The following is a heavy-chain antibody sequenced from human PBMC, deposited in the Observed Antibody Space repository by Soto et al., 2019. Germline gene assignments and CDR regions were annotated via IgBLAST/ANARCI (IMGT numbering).Heavy chain of an antibody. CDR2: ISAGGDMT. D-gene: IGHD1-26*01. J-gene: IGHJ6*02. CDR1: GFALSSYA. CDR3: ARGDRGGSGSPASYYDSGGDV. V-gene: IGHV3-23*01. Sequence: DVHLLESGGQLVQPGGSLRLSCSASGFALSSYAMSWVRQAPGKGLQWVSSISAGGDMTYNSDSVKGRFTISRDNSDNALFLQMHKLRLEDTALYYCARGDRGGSGSPASYYDSGGDVWGQGDTVTVS.